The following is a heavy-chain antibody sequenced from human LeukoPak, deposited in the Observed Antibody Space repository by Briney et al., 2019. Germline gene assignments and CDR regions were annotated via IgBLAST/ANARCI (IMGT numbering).Heavy chain of an antibody. CDR1: GFTFSSYW. D-gene: IGHD1-26*01. CDR2: IKQDGSEK. V-gene: IGHV3-7*01. J-gene: IGHJ6*03. CDR3: ARGGSYWERNYYYYYMDA. Sequence: GGSLRLSCAASGFTFSSYWMSWVRQAPGKGLEWVANIKQDGSEKYYVDSVKGRFTISRDNAKNSLYLQMNSLRAEDTAVYYCARGGSYWERNYYYYYMDAWGKGTTVTVSS.